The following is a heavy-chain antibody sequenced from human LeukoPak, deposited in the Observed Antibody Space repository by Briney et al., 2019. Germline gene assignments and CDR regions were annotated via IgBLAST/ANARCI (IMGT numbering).Heavy chain of an antibody. J-gene: IGHJ3*02. V-gene: IGHV5-51*01. D-gene: IGHD1-1*01. CDR3: ARLGTTNDAFDI. Sequence: GESLKISCKSSGYTFTSYWIGWVRQMPGKGLEWMGTIYPDDSDIRYSPSFQGQVTISADKSISTAYLQWSSLKASDTAMYYCARLGTTNDAFDIWGQGTMVTVSS. CDR1: GYTFTSYW. CDR2: IYPDDSDI.